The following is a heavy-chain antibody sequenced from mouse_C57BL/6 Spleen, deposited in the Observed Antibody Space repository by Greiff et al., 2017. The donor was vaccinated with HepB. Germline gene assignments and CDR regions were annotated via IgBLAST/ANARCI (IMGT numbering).Heavy chain of an antibody. V-gene: IGHV1-26*01. J-gene: IGHJ2*01. Sequence: EVQLQQSGPELVKPGASVKISCKASGYTFTDYYMNWVKQSHGKSLEWIGDINPNNGGTSYNQKFKGKATLTVDKSSSTAYMELRSLTSEDSAVYYCAREGAIVTYLDYWGQGTTLTVSS. CDR1: GYTFTDYY. D-gene: IGHD2-5*01. CDR3: AREGAIVTYLDY. CDR2: INPNNGGT.